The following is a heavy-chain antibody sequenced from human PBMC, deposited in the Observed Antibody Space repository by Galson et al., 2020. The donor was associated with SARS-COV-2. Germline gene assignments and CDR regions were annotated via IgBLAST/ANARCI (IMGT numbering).Heavy chain of an antibody. CDR1: GYTLTELS. J-gene: IGHJ6*02. V-gene: IGHV1-24*01. CDR3: ATALPFYRYGMDV. Sequence: ASVKVSCKVSGYTLTELSMHWVRQAPGKGLEWMGGFDPEDGETIYAQKFQDRVTMTEDTSTDTAYMELSSLRSEDTSVYYCATALPFYRYGMDVWGQGTTVTVSS. CDR2: FDPEDGET. D-gene: IGHD3-16*02.